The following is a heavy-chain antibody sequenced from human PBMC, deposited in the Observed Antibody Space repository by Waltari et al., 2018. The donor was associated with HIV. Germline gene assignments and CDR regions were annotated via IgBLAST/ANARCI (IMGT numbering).Heavy chain of an antibody. Sequence: VQLVEDGGGVVRPGGDVRLSCGVSVLTFRGYGISCVRTAPGMGLEWVANIKQDGSEKYYVDSVNGRFTISRDNAENSLYLQMNSLRAEDTAVYYCARGGFYGSGSKVNWGQGTLVTVSS. CDR3: ARGGFYGSGSKVN. CDR1: VLTFRGYG. V-gene: IGHV3-7*04. J-gene: IGHJ4*02. D-gene: IGHD3-10*01. CDR2: IKQDGSEK.